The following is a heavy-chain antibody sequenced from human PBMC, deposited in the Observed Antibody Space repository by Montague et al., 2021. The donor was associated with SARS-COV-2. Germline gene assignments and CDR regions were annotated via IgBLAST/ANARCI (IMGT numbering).Heavy chain of an antibody. Sequence: SETLSLTCTVSGGSISSSSYYWGWIRQPPGKGLEWIGNIFYSGSTYYNTSLKSRVTISVDTSKNQFSLRLSSVTAADTAVYYCARLPYFYDSTHAFDIWDQGTMVTVSS. D-gene: IGHD3-22*01. CDR1: GGSISSSSYY. V-gene: IGHV4-39*01. J-gene: IGHJ3*02. CDR3: ARLPYFYDSTHAFDI. CDR2: IFYSGST.